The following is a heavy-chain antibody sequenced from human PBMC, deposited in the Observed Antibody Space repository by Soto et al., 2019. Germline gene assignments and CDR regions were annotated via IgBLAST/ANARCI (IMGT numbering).Heavy chain of an antibody. CDR2: IYYSGST. CDR3: ARDGGRMDV. J-gene: IGHJ6*02. V-gene: IGHV4-59*01. CDR1: GGSISSYY. D-gene: IGHD3-3*01. Sequence: PSETLSLTCTVSGGSISSYYWSWIRQPPGMGLEWIGYIYYSGSTNYNPSLKSRVTISVDTSKNQFSLKLSSVTAADTAVYYCARDGGRMDVWGQGTTVTVSS.